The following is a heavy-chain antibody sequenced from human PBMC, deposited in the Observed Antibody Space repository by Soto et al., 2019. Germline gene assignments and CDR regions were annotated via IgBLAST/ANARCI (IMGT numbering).Heavy chain of an antibody. V-gene: IGHV3-23*01. CDR2: ISGSGGST. CDR3: AKDGTRSTSCYSNWFDP. Sequence: SRGSLRLSCAASGFTFSSYAMSWVRQAPGKGLEWVSAISGSGGSTYYADSVKGRFTISRDNSKNTLYLQMNSLRAEDTAVYYCAKDGTRSTSCYSNWFDPWGQGTLVTVS. J-gene: IGHJ5*02. D-gene: IGHD2-2*02. CDR1: GFTFSSYA.